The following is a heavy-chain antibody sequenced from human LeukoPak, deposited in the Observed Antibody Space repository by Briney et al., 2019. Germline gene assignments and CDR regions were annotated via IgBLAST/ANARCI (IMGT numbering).Heavy chain of an antibody. CDR1: GDSIRGYY. Sequence: SETLSLTCTVSGDSIRGYYWSWIRQSPGKGLEWIGFVYSNGITDYNPSLESRVTLSVDTSKNNFSLKLSPVTAADTAVYYCARHRGGRYSESYCDYWGQGTLVTVSS. J-gene: IGHJ4*02. D-gene: IGHD1-26*01. V-gene: IGHV4-59*08. CDR3: ARHRGGRYSESYCDY. CDR2: VYSNGIT.